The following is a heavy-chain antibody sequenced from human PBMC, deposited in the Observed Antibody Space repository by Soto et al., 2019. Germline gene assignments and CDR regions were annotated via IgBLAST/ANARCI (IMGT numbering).Heavy chain of an antibody. CDR3: AKASITMVRGVTEYYFDY. CDR2: ISGSGGST. CDR1: GFTFSSYA. J-gene: IGHJ4*02. V-gene: IGHV3-23*01. D-gene: IGHD3-10*01. Sequence: EVQLLESGRGLVQPGGSLRLSCAASGFTFSSYAMSWVRQAPGKGLEWVSAISGSGGSTYYADSVKGRFTISRDNSKNTLYVQMNSLRAEDTAVYYCAKASITMVRGVTEYYFDYWGQGTLVTVSS.